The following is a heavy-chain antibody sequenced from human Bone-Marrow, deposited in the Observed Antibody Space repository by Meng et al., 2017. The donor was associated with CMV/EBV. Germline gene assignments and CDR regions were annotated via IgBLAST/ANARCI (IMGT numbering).Heavy chain of an antibody. J-gene: IGHJ6*02. CDR3: AKDNLVGPFGTYGMDV. D-gene: IGHD3/OR15-3a*01. Sequence: GESLKISCAASGFTFSSYGMHWVRQAPGKGLEWVAFIRYDGSNKYYADSVKGRFTISRDNSKNTLYLQMNSRRAEDTAVYYCAKDNLVGPFGTYGMDVWGQGTTVTVSS. CDR2: IRYDGSNK. V-gene: IGHV3-30*02. CDR1: GFTFSSYG.